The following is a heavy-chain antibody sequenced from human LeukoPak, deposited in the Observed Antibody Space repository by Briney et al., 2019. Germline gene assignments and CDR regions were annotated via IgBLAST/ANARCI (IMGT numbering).Heavy chain of an antibody. V-gene: IGHV3-30*02. J-gene: IGHJ4*02. D-gene: IGHD3-10*01. CDR1: GFTFSSYG. CDR2: IRYDGGNK. CDR3: AKCRPMGRFDY. Sequence: PGGSLRLSCAASGFTFSSYGMLWVRQAPGKGLDWLAFIRYDGGNKYYADSVKCRFTNSRDNSKNTLYLQLNSLRADYTAVYYCAKCRPMGRFDYWGQGTLVTVSS.